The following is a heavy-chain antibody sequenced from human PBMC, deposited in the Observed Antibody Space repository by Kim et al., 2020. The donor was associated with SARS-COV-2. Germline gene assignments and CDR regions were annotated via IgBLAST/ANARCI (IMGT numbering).Heavy chain of an antibody. CDR3: ASRSVRFGESSSGMDV. CDR2: INAIFGTA. CDR1: GGTFSNYG. J-gene: IGHJ6*02. D-gene: IGHD3-10*01. V-gene: IGHV1-69*06. Sequence: SVKVSCKASGGTFSNYGISWVRQAPGQGLEWMGGINAIFGTANYAQKFQGRVTITADKSTNTAYMELSSLRSEDTAVYYCASRSVRFGESSSGMDVWGQGTTVTVSS.